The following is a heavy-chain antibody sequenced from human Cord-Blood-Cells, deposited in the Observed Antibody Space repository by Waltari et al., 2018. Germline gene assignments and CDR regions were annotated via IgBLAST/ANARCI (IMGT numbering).Heavy chain of an antibody. D-gene: IGHD6-13*01. V-gene: IGHV3-66*01. CDR3: ARDGGQQLAFDY. CDR1: GFTVSSNY. J-gene: IGHJ4*02. Sequence: EVQLVGSGGGLVQPGGSLRLSCAASGFTVSSNYMSWVRPAPGKGLEWVSGIYGGGITSYADSVKCRFTIPRDQSKNPLYRQMSSLRAEDTAVYYCARDGGQQLAFDYWGQGTLVTVSS. CDR2: IYGGGIT.